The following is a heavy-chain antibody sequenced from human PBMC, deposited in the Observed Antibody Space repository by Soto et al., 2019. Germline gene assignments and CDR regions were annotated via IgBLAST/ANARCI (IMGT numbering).Heavy chain of an antibody. Sequence: PGESLKISCTGSGYSFTSYWIGWVRPMPGKGLEWMGIIYPGDSDTRYSPSFQGQVTIPAAKSIRTAYLQRSSLKASDTAMYYCASPYYYDSSGGGYYGMDVWGQGTTVTVSS. D-gene: IGHD3-22*01. CDR2: IYPGDSDT. CDR3: ASPYYYDSSGGGYYGMDV. CDR1: GYSFTSYW. J-gene: IGHJ6*02. V-gene: IGHV5-51*01.